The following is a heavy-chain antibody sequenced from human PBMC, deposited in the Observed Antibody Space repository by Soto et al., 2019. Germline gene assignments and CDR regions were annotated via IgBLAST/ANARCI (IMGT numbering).Heavy chain of an antibody. CDR2: INVYNGNT. CDR3: ATTMVRGSLIAFDI. Sequence: QVQLVQSGAEVKKPGASVKVSCKASGYTFTSYDITWVRQAPGQGLEWMGWINVYNGNTNYTQKLQGRVTMTTDTSTNTAYMELRSLRSDDTAVYYCATTMVRGSLIAFDIWGQGTMLTVSS. D-gene: IGHD3-10*01. V-gene: IGHV1-18*01. CDR1: GYTFTSYD. J-gene: IGHJ3*02.